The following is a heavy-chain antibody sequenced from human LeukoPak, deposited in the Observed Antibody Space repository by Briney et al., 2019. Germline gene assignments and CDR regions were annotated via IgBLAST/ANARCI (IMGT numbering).Heavy chain of an antibody. Sequence: GGSLRLSCAASGFTFSTCNMNWVRQAPGKGLEWVSYISSTSSTIHYADSVKGRFTISRDNAKNSLYLQMNSLRDEDTAVYYCARDQISSSLYKEPLDYWGQGTLVTVSS. CDR2: ISSTSSTI. CDR3: ARDQISSSLYKEPLDY. D-gene: IGHD6-13*01. CDR1: GFTFSTCN. J-gene: IGHJ4*02. V-gene: IGHV3-48*02.